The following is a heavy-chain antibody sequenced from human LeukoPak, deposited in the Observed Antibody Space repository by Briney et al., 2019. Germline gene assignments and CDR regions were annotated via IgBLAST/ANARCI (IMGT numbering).Heavy chain of an antibody. CDR1: GYTFTSYY. CDR2: INPSGGST. D-gene: IGHD1-1*01. Sequence: ASVEVSCKASGYTFTSYYMHWVRQAPGQGLEWMGIINPSGGSTSCAQKFQGRVTMTRDMSTSTVYMELSSLRSEDTAVYYCARDQTGTNYYYYYMDVWGKGTTVTVSS. J-gene: IGHJ6*03. CDR3: ARDQTGTNYYYYYMDV. V-gene: IGHV1-46*01.